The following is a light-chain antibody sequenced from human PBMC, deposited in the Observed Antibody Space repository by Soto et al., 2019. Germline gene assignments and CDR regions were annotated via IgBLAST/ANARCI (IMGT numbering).Light chain of an antibody. CDR1: QSVDTC. Sequence: DIQMTQSTSTLSASVGDRVTITCRASQSVDTCLAWYQQKPGKAPHLLIYKASSLETGVPSRFSGSGSVTDFTLTISSLQPDDVATYYCQQFYRYPWTFGQGTKVEIK. CDR2: KAS. V-gene: IGKV1-5*03. J-gene: IGKJ1*01. CDR3: QQFYRYPWT.